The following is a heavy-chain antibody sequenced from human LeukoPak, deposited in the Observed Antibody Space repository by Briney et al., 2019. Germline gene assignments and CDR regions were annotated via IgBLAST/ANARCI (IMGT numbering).Heavy chain of an antibody. V-gene: IGHV3-7*04. CDR2: IKEDGSEK. Sequence: GGSLRLSSAASGFTFSDCWMTWGRQAQGKGLEWVANIKEDGSEKYYVDSVKGRFTISRDNAKNSLYLQINSLRAEDTAVYYCARSRPKYYFDYWGRGTLVTVSS. CDR3: ARSRPKYYFDY. CDR1: GFTFSDCW. J-gene: IGHJ4*02. D-gene: IGHD1-1*01.